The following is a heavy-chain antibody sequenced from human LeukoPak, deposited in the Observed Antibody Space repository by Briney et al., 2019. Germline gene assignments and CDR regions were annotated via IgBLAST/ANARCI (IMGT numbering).Heavy chain of an antibody. V-gene: IGHV3-21*01. Sequence: GRSLRLSCEASGYNFSSYSINWVRQAPAKGLESVSSISIRSSYIFYADSVKGRFTISRDNAKNSVYLQMNSLRAEDTAVYYCARAGSSCYKGSDYWGQGTLDTVSS. J-gene: IGHJ4*02. CDR2: ISIRSSYI. CDR3: ARAGSSCYKGSDY. D-gene: IGHD6-13*01. CDR1: GYNFSSYS.